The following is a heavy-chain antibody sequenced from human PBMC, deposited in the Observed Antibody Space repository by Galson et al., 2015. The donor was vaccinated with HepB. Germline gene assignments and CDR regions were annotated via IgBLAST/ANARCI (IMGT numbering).Heavy chain of an antibody. J-gene: IGHJ5*02. CDR1: GFTVSSNY. Sequence: SLRLSCAASGFTVSSNYMSWVRQAPGKGLEWVSVIYSGSTTYYADSVKGRFTISRDNSKNTLYLQMNSLSAEDTAVYYCARDSYASGFDPWGQGTLVTVSS. V-gene: IGHV3-66*01. CDR2: IYSGSTT. CDR3: ARDSYASGFDP. D-gene: IGHD3-10*01.